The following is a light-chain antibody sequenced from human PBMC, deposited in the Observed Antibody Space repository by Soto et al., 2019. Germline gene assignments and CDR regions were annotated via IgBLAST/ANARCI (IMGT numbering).Light chain of an antibody. Sequence: QSVLTQPASVSGSPGQSITISCTGTSSDVGGYNYVSWYQHQPGKAPKLMIYEVSNRPSGVSNRFSGSKSGNTASLTISGLQAEDDADYYCSSYTTSNTWVFGGGTKLTVL. CDR1: SSDVGGYNY. V-gene: IGLV2-14*01. CDR3: SSYTTSNTWV. CDR2: EVS. J-gene: IGLJ3*02.